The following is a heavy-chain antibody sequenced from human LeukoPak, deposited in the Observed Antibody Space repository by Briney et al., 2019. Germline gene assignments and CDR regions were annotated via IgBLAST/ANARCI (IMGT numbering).Heavy chain of an antibody. D-gene: IGHD3-16*02. Sequence: GKSLRLSCAASGFSFTTYWMSWVRQAPGQGLVWVANIKQDGTEKYYVDSVKGRFTISRDNAKNSLYLQMNSLRAEDTALYYCARDRGGIGYYMDVWGKGTTVTVSS. CDR3: ARDRGGIGYYMDV. CDR1: GFSFTTYW. J-gene: IGHJ6*03. CDR2: IKQDGTEK. V-gene: IGHV3-7*01.